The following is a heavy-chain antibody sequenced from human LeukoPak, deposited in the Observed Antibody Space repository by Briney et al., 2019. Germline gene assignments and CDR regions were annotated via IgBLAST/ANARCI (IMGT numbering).Heavy chain of an antibody. V-gene: IGHV3-7*01. D-gene: IGHD5-12*01. CDR3: ARDIVATPSGGFDY. Sequence: GGSLRLSCAASGFTVSNYAMTWVRQAPGKGLEWVANIKQDGSEKYYVDSVKGRFTISRDNAKNSLYLQMNSLRAEDTAVYYCARDIVATPSGGFDYWGQGTLVTVSS. CDR2: IKQDGSEK. J-gene: IGHJ4*02. CDR1: GFTVSNYA.